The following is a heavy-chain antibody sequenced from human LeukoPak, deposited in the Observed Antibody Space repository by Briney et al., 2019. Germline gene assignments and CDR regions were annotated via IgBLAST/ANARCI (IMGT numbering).Heavy chain of an antibody. CDR3: AKASPHYYGSGSYYLNPFDP. Sequence: PGGSLRLSCAASGFSFSSYGMSWVRQAPGKGLEWVSAISASGTSTYYADSVKGRFTISRDNSKNTLYLQMNSLRAEDTAVYYCAKASPHYYGSGSYYLNPFDPWGQGTLVTVSS. J-gene: IGHJ5*02. D-gene: IGHD3-10*01. V-gene: IGHV3-23*01. CDR1: GFSFSSYG. CDR2: ISASGTST.